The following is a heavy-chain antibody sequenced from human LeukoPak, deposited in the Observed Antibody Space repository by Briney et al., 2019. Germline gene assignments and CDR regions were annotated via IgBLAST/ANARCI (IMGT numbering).Heavy chain of an antibody. V-gene: IGHV4-59*11. Sequence: SETLSLTCTVSGDSISSHYWSWIRQPPGKGLEWIGYIYYSGSTNYNPSLKSRVTISVDTSKNQFSLKLSSVTAADTAVYYCARGRYSGSYYDYWGQGTLVTVSS. CDR2: IYYSGST. CDR3: ARGRYSGSYYDY. J-gene: IGHJ4*02. CDR1: GDSISSHY. D-gene: IGHD1-26*01.